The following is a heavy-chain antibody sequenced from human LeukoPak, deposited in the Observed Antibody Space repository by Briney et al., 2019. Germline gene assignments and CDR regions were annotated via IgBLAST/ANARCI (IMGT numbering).Heavy chain of an antibody. CDR2: IDTSSATM. V-gene: IGHV3-48*04. CDR3: ARDNWVDC. Sequence: GGSLRLSCAASGMTFSKYSMTWVRQAPGKGLEWVSFIDTSSATMYYTDSVKGRFTISRDNAENSLYLQMNSLKVEDTAIYYCARDNWVDCWGQGTLVTVSS. J-gene: IGHJ5*01. CDR1: GMTFSKYS.